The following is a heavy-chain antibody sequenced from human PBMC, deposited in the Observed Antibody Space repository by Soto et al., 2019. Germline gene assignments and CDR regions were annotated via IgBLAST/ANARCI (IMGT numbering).Heavy chain of an antibody. CDR1: GAAISDYY. D-gene: IGHD5-18*01. J-gene: IGHJ4*02. V-gene: IGHV4-59*01. Sequence: SETLSLTCSVSGAAISDYYWSWIRQPPGKGLEWIGYISDSGSTNYNPSLRSRATMSLATSNNQFSLQLTSVPAADTAVYYCASGGDIQLWLVFEYWGQRAPVTVSS. CDR3: ASGGDIQLWLVFEY. CDR2: ISDSGST.